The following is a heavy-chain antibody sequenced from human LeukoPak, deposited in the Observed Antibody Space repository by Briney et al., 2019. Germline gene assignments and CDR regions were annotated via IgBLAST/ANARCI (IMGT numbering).Heavy chain of an antibody. CDR1: GGTFSSYA. CDR2: IIPIFGTA. D-gene: IGHD3-10*01. Sequence: RASVKVSCKASGGTFSSYAISWVRQAPGQGLEWMGGIIPIFGTANYAQKFQGRVTITADESTSTAYMELSSLRSEDTAVYYCARGGDPLADAFDIWGQGTMVTVSS. J-gene: IGHJ3*02. CDR3: ARGGDPLADAFDI. V-gene: IGHV1-69*13.